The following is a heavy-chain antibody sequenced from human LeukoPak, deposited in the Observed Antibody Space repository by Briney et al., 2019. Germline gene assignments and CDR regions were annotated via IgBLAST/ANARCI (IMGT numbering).Heavy chain of an antibody. D-gene: IGHD6-19*01. CDR1: GGTFSSYA. CDR2: IIPIFGTA. Sequence: SVKVSCKASGGTFSSYAISWVRQAPGQGLEWMGGIIPIFGTANYAQKFQGRVTITTDESTSTAYMELSSLRSEDTAVYYCARDNLRDIAVAGTGGFDPWGQGTLVTVSS. J-gene: IGHJ5*02. CDR3: ARDNLRDIAVAGTGGFDP. V-gene: IGHV1-69*05.